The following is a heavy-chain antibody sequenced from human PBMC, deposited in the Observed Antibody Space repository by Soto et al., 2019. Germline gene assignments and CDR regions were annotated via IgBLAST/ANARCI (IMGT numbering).Heavy chain of an antibody. CDR1: GGSISSGGYY. J-gene: IGHJ5*02. D-gene: IGHD6-6*01. V-gene: IGHV4-31*03. CDR2: IYYSGST. Sequence: QVQLQESGPGLVKPSQTLSLTCTVSGGSISSGGYYWSWIRQHPGKGLEWIGYIYYSGSTYYNPSLKSRVTISVDTSKNQFSLKLSSVTAADTAVYYCARDGAIAARPRGWFDPWGQGTLVTVSS. CDR3: ARDGAIAARPRGWFDP.